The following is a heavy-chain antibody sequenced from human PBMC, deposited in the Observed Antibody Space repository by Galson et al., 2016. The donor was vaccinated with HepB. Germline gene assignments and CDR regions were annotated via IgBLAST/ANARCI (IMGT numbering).Heavy chain of an antibody. J-gene: IGHJ4*02. CDR3: VKEGSGTYGWHFDY. CDR2: INPNSGAT. V-gene: IGHV1-2*06. CDR1: GYSFTGYY. D-gene: IGHD1-26*01. Sequence: SVKVSCKASGYSFTGYYMHWVRQAPGQGLEWVGRINPNSGATDYTQNFQGRVTMTRDTSISTAYMELTGLRSDDTAVEYCVKEGSGTYGWHFDYWGQGTLVTVSS.